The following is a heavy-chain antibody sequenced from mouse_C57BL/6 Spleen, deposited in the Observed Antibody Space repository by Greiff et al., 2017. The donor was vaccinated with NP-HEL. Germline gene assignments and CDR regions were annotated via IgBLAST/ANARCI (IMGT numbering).Heavy chain of an antibody. CDR1: GFTFSSYA. J-gene: IGHJ1*03. V-gene: IGHV5-9-1*02. Sequence: EVNVVESGEGLVKPGGSLKLSCAASGFTFSSYAMSWVRQTPEKRLEWVAYISSGGDYIYYADTVKGRFTISRDNARNTLYLQMSSLKSEDTAMYYCTRDPWYFDVWGTGTTVTVSS. CDR3: TRDPWYFDV. CDR2: ISSGGDYI.